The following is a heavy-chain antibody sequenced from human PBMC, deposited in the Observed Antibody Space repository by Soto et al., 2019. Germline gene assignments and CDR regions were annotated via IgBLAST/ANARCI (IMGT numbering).Heavy chain of an antibody. CDR2: ISGSGGST. D-gene: IGHD6-13*01. CDR1: GFTFSSYA. CDR3: AKTTNSGYSSHWTEGGFDY. V-gene: IGHV3-23*01. J-gene: IGHJ4*02. Sequence: GGSLRLSCAASGFTFSSYAMSWVRQAPGKGLEWVSAISGSGGSTYYADSVKGRFTISRDNSKNTLYLQMNSLRAEDTAVYYCAKTTNSGYSSHWTEGGFDYWGQGTLVTVSS.